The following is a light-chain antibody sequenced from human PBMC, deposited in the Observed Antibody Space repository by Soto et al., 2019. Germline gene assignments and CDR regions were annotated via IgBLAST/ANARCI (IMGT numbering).Light chain of an antibody. J-gene: IGKJ1*01. Sequence: IQMTQSPSTLSGSXGXRVXXXXRAXXXXSSWLAWYQQKPGKAPKLXIXKXSTXXSGVPSRFXGSGSGTEFTLTISSLQPDDFATYYCQHYNSYSEAFGQGTKVDIK. V-gene: IGKV1-5*03. CDR1: XXXSSW. CDR2: KXS. CDR3: QHYNSYSEA.